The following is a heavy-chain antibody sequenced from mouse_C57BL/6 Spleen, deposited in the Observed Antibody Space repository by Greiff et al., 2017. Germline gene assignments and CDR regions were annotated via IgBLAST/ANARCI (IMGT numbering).Heavy chain of an antibody. CDR3: AKEVGSSCYFDY. J-gene: IGHJ2*01. Sequence: LEESGAELAKPGASVKLSCKASGYTFTSYWMHWVKQRPGQGLEWIGYINPCSGYTKYNQKFKDKATLTADKSSSTAYMQLRSLTYEDSAVYYCAKEVGSSCYFDYWGQGTTLTVSS. CDR2: INPCSGYT. CDR1: GYTFTSYW. D-gene: IGHD1-1*01. V-gene: IGHV1-7*01.